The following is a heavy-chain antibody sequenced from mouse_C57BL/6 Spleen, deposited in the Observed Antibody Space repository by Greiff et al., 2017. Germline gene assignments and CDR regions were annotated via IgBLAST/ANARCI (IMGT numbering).Heavy chain of an antibody. CDR1: GYAFSSSW. Sequence: VQLQQSGPELVKPGASVKISCKASGYAFSSSWMNWVKQRPGKGLEWIGRIYPGDGDTNYNGKFKGKATLTADKSSSTAYMQLSSLTSEDSAVYFCARLTGTRGYCDYWGQGTTLTVSS. CDR3: ARLTGTRGYCDY. J-gene: IGHJ2*01. CDR2: IYPGDGDT. D-gene: IGHD4-1*01. V-gene: IGHV1-82*01.